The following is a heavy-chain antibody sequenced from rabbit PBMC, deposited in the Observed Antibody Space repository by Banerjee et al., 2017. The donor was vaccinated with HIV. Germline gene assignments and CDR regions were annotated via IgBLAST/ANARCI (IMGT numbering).Heavy chain of an antibody. J-gene: IGHJ4*01. CDR2: NNIAASGRA. V-gene: IGHV1S45*01. Sequence: QEQLEESGGDLVKPEGSLTLTCTASGFSFSGGYWMCWVRQAPGKGLEWIGCNNIAASGRAYYANWAKGRFTISKTSSTTVTLQMNSLTVADTATYFCAKTGSGAADYFNLWGPGTLVTVS. CDR1: GFSFSGGYW. D-gene: IGHD1-1*01. CDR3: AKTGSGAADYFNL.